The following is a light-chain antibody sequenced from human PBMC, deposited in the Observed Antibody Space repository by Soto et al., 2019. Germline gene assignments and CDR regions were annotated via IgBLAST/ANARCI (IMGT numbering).Light chain of an antibody. Sequence: EIVLTQSPGTLSLSPGERATLSCRASQSVSSTFLAWYQQKPGQAPRLLIYGASSRATGIPDRFSGSGSGTDFTLTISRLEPEDFAVYYSQQYDNSPRTFGQGTKVEIK. CDR2: GAS. CDR3: QQYDNSPRT. J-gene: IGKJ1*01. V-gene: IGKV3-20*01. CDR1: QSVSSTF.